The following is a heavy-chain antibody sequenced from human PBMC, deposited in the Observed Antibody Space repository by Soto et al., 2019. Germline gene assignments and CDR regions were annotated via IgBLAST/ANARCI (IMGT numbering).Heavy chain of an antibody. CDR3: ARVLAGSYNGFDP. D-gene: IGHD1-26*01. CDR2: INSDGSTT. Sequence: EVQLVESGGGLVQPGGSLRLSCAASGFSFSSYWMHWVRQVPGKGLVWVSRINSDGSTTTYADSVKGRFTISRDNAKNTLYLQTNSLRVEDTAVYYCARVLAGSYNGFDPWGQGTLVTVSS. V-gene: IGHV3-74*01. CDR1: GFSFSSYW. J-gene: IGHJ5*02.